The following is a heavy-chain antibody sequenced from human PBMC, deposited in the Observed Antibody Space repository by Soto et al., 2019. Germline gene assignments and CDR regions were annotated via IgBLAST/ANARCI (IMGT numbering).Heavy chain of an antibody. Sequence: PGGSLRLSCAASGFTFSSYAMSWVRQAPGKGLEWVSAISGSGGSTYYADSVKGRFTISRDNSKNTLYLQMNSLRAEDTAVYYCAKVAYSYGRLYYYYYGMDVWDQGTTVTVSS. J-gene: IGHJ6*02. D-gene: IGHD5-18*01. CDR2: ISGSGGST. V-gene: IGHV3-23*01. CDR1: GFTFSSYA. CDR3: AKVAYSYGRLYYYYYGMDV.